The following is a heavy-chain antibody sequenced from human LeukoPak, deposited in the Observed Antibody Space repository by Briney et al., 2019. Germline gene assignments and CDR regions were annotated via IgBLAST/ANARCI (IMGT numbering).Heavy chain of an antibody. J-gene: IGHJ4*02. V-gene: IGHV3-74*01. Sequence: GGSLRLSCAASGFTFSSYWMHWVRQAPGKGLVWVSRINSDGSSTIYADSVKGRFTISRDNAKNTLYLQMNSLRAGDTAVYYCAKDEGYYYDSSGYSVYWGQGTLVTVSS. CDR1: GFTFSSYW. CDR3: AKDEGYYYDSSGYSVY. D-gene: IGHD3-22*01. CDR2: INSDGSST.